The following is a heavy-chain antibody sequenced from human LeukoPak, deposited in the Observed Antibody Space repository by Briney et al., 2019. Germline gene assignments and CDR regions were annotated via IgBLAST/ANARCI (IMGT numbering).Heavy chain of an antibody. Sequence: SETLSLTYTDSGYSISSGYYWGWIRQPPGKGLEWIGSIYHSGSTYYNPSLKSRVTISVDTSKNQFSLKLSSVTAADTAVYYCSREWSKNWFDPWGQGTLVTVSS. D-gene: IGHD2-15*01. CDR1: GYSISSGYY. CDR3: SREWSKNWFDP. V-gene: IGHV4-38-2*02. J-gene: IGHJ5*02. CDR2: IYHSGST.